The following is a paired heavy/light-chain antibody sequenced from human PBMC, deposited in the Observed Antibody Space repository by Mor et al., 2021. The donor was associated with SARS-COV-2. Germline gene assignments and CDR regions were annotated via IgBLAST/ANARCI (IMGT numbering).Light chain of an antibody. V-gene: IGLV2-18*02. Sequence: QSALTQPPSVSGSPGQSVTISCTGTSSDVGSYNRVSWYQQPPGTAPKLMIYEVSNRPSGVPDRFSGSKSGNTASLTISGLQADDEADYYCSSYTSSSTSVFGGGTKLTVL. CDR1: SSDVGSYNR. CDR3: SSYTSSSTSV. J-gene: IGLJ3*02. CDR2: EVS.
Heavy chain of an antibody. D-gene: IGHD6-13*01. J-gene: IGHJ3*01. CDR2: MSGTGGST. Sequence: EVQLLESGGGLVQPGGSLRLSCAASGFSFSNYAMSWVRQAPGKGLEWVSVMSGTGGSTYYADSVKGRFTISRDNSKNTLYLQMNSLRAEDTAVYYCAKTQQLTYDAFNFWGQGTMVTVSS. CDR1: GFSFSNYA. CDR3: AKTQQLTYDAFNF. V-gene: IGHV3-23*01.